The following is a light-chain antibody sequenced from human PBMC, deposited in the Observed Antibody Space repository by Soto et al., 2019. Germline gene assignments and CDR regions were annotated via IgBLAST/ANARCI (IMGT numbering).Light chain of an antibody. CDR3: QQYGSSPFT. Sequence: EIVMTQSPDTLSVSPGERATLSCGASQSVRSSYVAWFQQKPGLAPRLLIYDASSRATGIPDRFRGSGSGTDFTLTISGLEPEDFAVYYCQQYGSSPFTFGPGTKVDIK. J-gene: IGKJ3*01. V-gene: IGKV3D-20*01. CDR1: QSVRSSY. CDR2: DAS.